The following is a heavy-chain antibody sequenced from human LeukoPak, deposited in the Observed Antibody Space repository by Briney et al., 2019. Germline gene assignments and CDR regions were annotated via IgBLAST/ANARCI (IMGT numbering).Heavy chain of an antibody. D-gene: IGHD2-15*01. Sequence: SQTLSLTCTVSGGSISSGSYYWSWIRQPAGKGLEWTGRIYTSGSTNYNPSLKSRVTISVDTSKNQFSLKLSSVTAADTAVYYCARTQVGCSGGSCYSGWFDPWGQGTLVTVSS. CDR1: GGSISSGSYY. CDR2: IYTSGST. V-gene: IGHV4-61*02. CDR3: ARTQVGCSGGSCYSGWFDP. J-gene: IGHJ5*02.